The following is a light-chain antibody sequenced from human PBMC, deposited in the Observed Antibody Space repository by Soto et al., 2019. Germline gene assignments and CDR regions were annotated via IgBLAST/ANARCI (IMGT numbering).Light chain of an antibody. CDR2: GAS. CDR1: QSVSSSY. J-gene: IGKJ1*01. V-gene: IGKV3-20*01. Sequence: EIVMTQSPGTLSLSPGERATLSCRASQSVSSSYLAWYQQKPGQAPSLLMYGASSRATGIPERFSGSGSGTDFTLTISRLEPEDFAVYYCQQYGSSPRTFGQGTKVDI. CDR3: QQYGSSPRT.